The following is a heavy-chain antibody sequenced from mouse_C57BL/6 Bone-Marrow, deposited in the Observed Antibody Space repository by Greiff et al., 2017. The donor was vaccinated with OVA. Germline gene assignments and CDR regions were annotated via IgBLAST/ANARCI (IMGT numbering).Heavy chain of an antibody. CDR3: AIYYYGSSYFDY. CDR2: IDPSDSYT. V-gene: IGHV1-69*01. D-gene: IGHD1-1*01. Sequence: QVQLQQPGAELVMPGASVKLSCKASGYTFTSYWMHWVKQRPGQGLEWIGEIDPSDSYTNYNQKFKGKSTLTVDKSSSTAYMQLSSLTSEDSAVYYCAIYYYGSSYFDYWGQGTTLTVSS. J-gene: IGHJ2*01. CDR1: GYTFTSYW.